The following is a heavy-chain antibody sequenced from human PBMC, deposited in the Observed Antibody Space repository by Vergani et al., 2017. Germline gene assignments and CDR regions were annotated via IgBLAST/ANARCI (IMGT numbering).Heavy chain of an antibody. CDR3: ARHLAYCGGDCYPYYYGMDV. V-gene: IGHV4-39*01. D-gene: IGHD2-21*02. J-gene: IGHJ6*02. CDR2: IYYSGST. Sequence: QLQLQESGPGLVKPSETLSLTCTVSGGSISSSSYYWGWIRQPPGKGLEWIGSIYYSGSTYYNPSLKSRVTICVDTSKNQFSLKLSSVTAADTAVYYCARHLAYCGGDCYPYYYGMDVWGQGTTVTVSS. CDR1: GGSISSSSYY.